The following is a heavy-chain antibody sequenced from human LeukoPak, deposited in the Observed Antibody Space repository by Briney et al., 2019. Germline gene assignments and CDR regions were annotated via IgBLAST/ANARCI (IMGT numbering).Heavy chain of an antibody. J-gene: IGHJ4*02. CDR3: ARHWFGETYDY. CDR2: INHSGST. V-gene: IGHV4-34*01. D-gene: IGHD3-10*01. CDR1: GGSFSGYY. Sequence: SETLSLTCAVYGGSFSGYYWSWIRQPPGKGLEWIGEINHSGSTNYNPSLTSRVTISVDTSKNQFSLKLSSVTAADTAVYYCARHWFGETYDYWGQGTLVTVSS.